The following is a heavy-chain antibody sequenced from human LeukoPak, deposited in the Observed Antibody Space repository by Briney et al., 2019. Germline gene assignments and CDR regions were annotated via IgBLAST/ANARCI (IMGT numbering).Heavy chain of an antibody. J-gene: IGHJ4*02. D-gene: IGHD6-13*01. CDR1: GYSISSGYY. Sequence: SETLSLTCTVSGYSISSGYYWGWIRQPPGKGLECIGSISHSGSAYYNPSLKSRVTISVDTSKNQFSLKLSPVTAADTAVYYCARVLAAAVDYWGQGTLVTVSS. CDR3: ARVLAAAVDY. V-gene: IGHV4-38-2*02. CDR2: ISHSGSA.